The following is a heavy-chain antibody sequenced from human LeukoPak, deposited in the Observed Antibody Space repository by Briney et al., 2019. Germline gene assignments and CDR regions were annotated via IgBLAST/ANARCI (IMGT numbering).Heavy chain of an antibody. Sequence: ASVKVSCKVSGYTLTELSMHWVRQAPGKGLEWMGGFDPEDGETIYAQKFQGRVTMTEDTSTDTAYMELSSLRSEDTAVYYCARVYCSGGSCVSGAHYYYGMDVWGRGATVTVSS. V-gene: IGHV1-24*01. CDR2: FDPEDGET. CDR3: ARVYCSGGSCVSGAHYYYGMDV. D-gene: IGHD2-15*01. J-gene: IGHJ6*02. CDR1: GYTLTELS.